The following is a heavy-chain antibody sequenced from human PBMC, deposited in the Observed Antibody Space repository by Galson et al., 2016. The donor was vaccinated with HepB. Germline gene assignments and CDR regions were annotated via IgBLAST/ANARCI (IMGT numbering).Heavy chain of an antibody. CDR3: VNRAEYSGRDNGFQY. D-gene: IGHD5-12*01. CDR2: ISHDSGSE. V-gene: IGHV3-23*01. Sequence: SLRLSCAGSGFTFSTYAMSWVRQAPGKGLEWVSGISHDSGSEFYGASVKGRFTIYRDNSKNTVYLELNSLTAEDTAIYYCVNRAEYSGRDNGFQYWGQGLRVTVSS. J-gene: IGHJ4*02. CDR1: GFTFSTYA.